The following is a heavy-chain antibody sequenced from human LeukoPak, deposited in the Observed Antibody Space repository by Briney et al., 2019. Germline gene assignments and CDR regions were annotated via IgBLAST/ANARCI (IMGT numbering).Heavy chain of an antibody. J-gene: IGHJ4*02. D-gene: IGHD3-10*01. V-gene: IGHV3-48*04. Sequence: GGSLRLSCAASGFTFSSSAMNWVRQAPGKGLEWVSYISSFSSTIYYADSVMGRFTISRDNAKNSLYLQMNSLRAEDTAVYYCARSPNYKGYFDYWGQGTLVTVSS. CDR2: ISSFSSTI. CDR1: GFTFSSSA. CDR3: ARSPNYKGYFDY.